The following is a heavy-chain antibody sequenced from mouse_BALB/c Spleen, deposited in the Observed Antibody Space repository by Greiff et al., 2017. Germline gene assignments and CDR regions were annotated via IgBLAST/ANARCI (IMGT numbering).Heavy chain of an antibody. CDR2: INPSTGYT. J-gene: IGHJ4*01. V-gene: IGHV1-7*01. CDR3: ASYGYDRDYAMDY. D-gene: IGHD2-2*01. Sequence: VQLQQSGAELAKPGASVKMSCKASGYTFTSYWMHWVKQRPGQGLEWIGYINPSTGYTEYNQKFKDKATLTADKSSSTAYMQLSSLTSEDSAVYYCASYGYDRDYAMDYWGQGTSVTVSS. CDR1: GYTFTSYW.